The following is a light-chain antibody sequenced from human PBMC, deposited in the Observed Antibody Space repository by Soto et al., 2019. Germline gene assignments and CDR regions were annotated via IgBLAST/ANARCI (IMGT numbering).Light chain of an antibody. CDR1: QRLRSS. J-gene: IGKJ2*01. V-gene: IGKV3-15*01. Sequence: EKVMTQSPATLSVSPGESATLSCRASQRLRSSIAWYQQKPGQAPRLLIYGASTRATGVPARFSGSGSGTEFTLTISSLQSEEFAVYYCQQYNNWPDMYTFDQGTKLEIK. CDR3: QQYNNWPDMYT. CDR2: GAS.